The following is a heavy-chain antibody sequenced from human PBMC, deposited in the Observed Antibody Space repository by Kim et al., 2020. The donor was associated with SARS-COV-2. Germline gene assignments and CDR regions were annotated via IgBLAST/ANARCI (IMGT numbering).Heavy chain of an antibody. CDR2: ISYDGSNK. CDR3: ARLPPTYYFDY. V-gene: IGHV3-30*04. J-gene: IGHJ4*02. Sequence: GGSLRLSCAASGFTFSSYAMHWVHQAPGKGLEWVAVISYDGSNKYYADSVKGRFTISRDNSKNTLYLQMNSLRAEDTAVYYCARLPPTYYFDYWGQGTLVTVSS. CDR1: GFTFSSYA.